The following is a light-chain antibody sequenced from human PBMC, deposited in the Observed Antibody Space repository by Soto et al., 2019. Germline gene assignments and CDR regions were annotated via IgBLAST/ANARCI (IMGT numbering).Light chain of an antibody. V-gene: IGKV3-15*01. CDR3: HQYNKWPLT. Sequence: EIMMTQSPGTLSASPEERATLSCRANQSVSSNLAWYQQKPGQAPRLLIYAVSTRATGIPARFSGSGSGTEFTLTISSLQSEDFAVYYCHQYNKWPLTFGQGTKVEIK. CDR1: QSVSSN. CDR2: AVS. J-gene: IGKJ1*01.